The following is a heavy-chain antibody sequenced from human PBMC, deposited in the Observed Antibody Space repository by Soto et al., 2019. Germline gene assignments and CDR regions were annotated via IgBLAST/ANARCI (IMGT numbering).Heavy chain of an antibody. D-gene: IGHD2-15*01. Sequence: QVQLVQSGAEVKKPGSSVKVSCKASGGTFSSYTISWVRQAPGQGLEWMGRIIPILGIANYAQKFQGRVTITADKSTRTAYMELSSLRSEDTAVYYCARDLRYCSGGSCYTDYWGQGTLVTVSS. CDR1: GGTFSSYT. V-gene: IGHV1-69*08. CDR2: IIPILGIA. CDR3: ARDLRYCSGGSCYTDY. J-gene: IGHJ4*02.